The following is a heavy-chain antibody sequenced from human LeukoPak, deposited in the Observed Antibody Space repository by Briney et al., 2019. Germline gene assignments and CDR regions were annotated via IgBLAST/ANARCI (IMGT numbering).Heavy chain of an antibody. V-gene: IGHV3-11*06. Sequence: KTGGSLRLSCAASGFTFSDYYMSWIRHAPGNWLEWVSYISSSSSHTNYADSVTGPSTISRDNSKNTLYLQMNSLRAADTAVYYCVRDRYSYGYYYYYGMDVWGQGTTVTVSS. J-gene: IGHJ6*02. D-gene: IGHD5-18*01. CDR2: ISSSSSHT. CDR1: GFTFSDYY. CDR3: VRDRYSYGYYYYYGMDV.